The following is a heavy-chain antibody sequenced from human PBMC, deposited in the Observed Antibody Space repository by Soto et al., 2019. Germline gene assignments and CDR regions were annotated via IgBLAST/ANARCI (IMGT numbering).Heavy chain of an antibody. D-gene: IGHD3-10*01. V-gene: IGHV4-31*03. CDR1: GGSISSGGYY. J-gene: IGHJ3*02. Sequence: QVQLQESGPGLVKPSQTLSLTCTVSGGSISSGGYYWSWIRQHPGKGLEWIGYIYYSGSTYYNPSLKSRVTISVDTSKNRFCLKRGSVTAAGTAVYYCGRAIRDGSGSRGAFDIWGQGTMVTVSS. CDR3: GRAIRDGSGSRGAFDI. CDR2: IYYSGST.